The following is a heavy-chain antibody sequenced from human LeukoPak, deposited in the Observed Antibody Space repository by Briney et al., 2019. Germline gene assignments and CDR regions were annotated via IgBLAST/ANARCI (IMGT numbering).Heavy chain of an antibody. D-gene: IGHD3-3*01. Sequence: GGSLRLSCAASGFTFSSYSMNWVRQAPGKGLEWVANIYQDGSAKYYVDSLKGRFTISRDNAKNSLYLQMNSLRAEDTAVYYCVRGSLASGVVVYYYYYLDVWGKGTTVTVSS. V-gene: IGHV3-7*01. CDR2: IYQDGSAK. CDR3: VRGSLASGVVVYYYYYLDV. J-gene: IGHJ6*03. CDR1: GFTFSSYS.